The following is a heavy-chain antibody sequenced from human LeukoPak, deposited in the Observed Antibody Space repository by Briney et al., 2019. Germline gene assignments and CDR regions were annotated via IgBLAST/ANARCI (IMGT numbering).Heavy chain of an antibody. V-gene: IGHV3-23*01. CDR2: ISGSGGST. D-gene: IGHD3-22*01. Sequence: GGSLRLSCAASGFTFSSYAMSWVRQAPGKGLEWVSAISGSGGSTYHADSVKGRFTISRDNSKNTLYLQMNSLRAEDTAVYYCAQAVPYYYDSSGYPFDYWGQGTLVTVSS. CDR1: GFTFSSYA. CDR3: AQAVPYYYDSSGYPFDY. J-gene: IGHJ4*02.